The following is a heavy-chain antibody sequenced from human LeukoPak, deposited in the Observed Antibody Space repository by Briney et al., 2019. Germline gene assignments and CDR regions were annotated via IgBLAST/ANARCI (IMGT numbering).Heavy chain of an antibody. J-gene: IGHJ3*02. CDR2: INPNSGGT. V-gene: IGHV1-2*02. CDR1: GYTFTGYY. D-gene: IGHD3-22*01. Sequence: ASVKVSCKASGYTFTGYYMHWVRQAPGQGLEWMGWINPNSGGTNYAQKFQGRVTMTRDTSISTAYMELSRLRSDDTAVYYCARAKDTLYDSSGYYYFHAFDIWGQGTMVTVSS. CDR3: ARAKDTLYDSSGYYYFHAFDI.